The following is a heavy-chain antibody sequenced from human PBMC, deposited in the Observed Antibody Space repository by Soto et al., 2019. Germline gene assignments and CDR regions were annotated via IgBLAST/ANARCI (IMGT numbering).Heavy chain of an antibody. Sequence: QITLKESGPALMKATQTLTLTCTFSGFSLTARPVGVGCLRQAPGKALEWLAFAYWDDDNRYNPSLKNRLSITKDTSKSQVVLTITNMDPVDTATYYCAHRRDYTGNWDGGYLDSWGPGTLVTVSS. CDR1: GFSLTARPVG. V-gene: IGHV2-5*02. CDR2: AYWDDDN. CDR3: AHRRDYTGNWDGGYLDS. D-gene: IGHD1-1*01. J-gene: IGHJ4*02.